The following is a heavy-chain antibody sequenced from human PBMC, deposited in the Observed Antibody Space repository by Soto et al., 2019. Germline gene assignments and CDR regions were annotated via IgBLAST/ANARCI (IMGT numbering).Heavy chain of an antibody. CDR2: IIPIFDTA. CDR3: ARGNTIFGVVNYYGMDV. D-gene: IGHD3-3*01. CDR1: GGTFSSYA. Sequence: GASVKVSCKASGGTFSSYAISWVRQAPGQGLEWMGGIIPIFDTANYAQKFQGRVTITADKSTSTAYMELSSLRSEDTAVYYCARGNTIFGVVNYYGMDVWGQGTTVTVSS. V-gene: IGHV1-69*06. J-gene: IGHJ6*02.